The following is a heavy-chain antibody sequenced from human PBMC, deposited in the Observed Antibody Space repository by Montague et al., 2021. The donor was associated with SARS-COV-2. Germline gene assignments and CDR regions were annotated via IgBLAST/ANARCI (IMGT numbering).Heavy chain of an antibody. CDR1: GGSISSSSYY. V-gene: IGHV4-39*07. J-gene: IGHJ6*02. D-gene: IGHD6-13*01. Sequence: TCTVSGGSISSSSYYWGWIRQPPGKGLEWIGSIYYSGSTYYNPSLKSRVTISVDTSKNQFSLKLSSVTAADTAVYYCARVGRQQLVRLSGMDVWGQGTTVTVSS. CDR2: IYYSGST. CDR3: ARVGRQQLVRLSGMDV.